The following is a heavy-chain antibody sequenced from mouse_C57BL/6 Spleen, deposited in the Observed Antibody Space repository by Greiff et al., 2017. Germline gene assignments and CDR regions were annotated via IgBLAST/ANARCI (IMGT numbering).Heavy chain of an antibody. CDR3: ARNYYGSSYRCDY. CDR2: INPYNGDT. J-gene: IGHJ2*01. V-gene: IGHV1-20*01. D-gene: IGHD1-1*01. Sequence: VQLKQSGPELVKPGDSVKISCKASGYSFTGYFMNWVMQSHGKSLGWIGRINPYNGDTFYNQKFKGKATLTVDKSSSTAHMELRSLTSEDSAVYYCARNYYGSSYRCDYWGQGTTLTVSS. CDR1: GYSFTGYF.